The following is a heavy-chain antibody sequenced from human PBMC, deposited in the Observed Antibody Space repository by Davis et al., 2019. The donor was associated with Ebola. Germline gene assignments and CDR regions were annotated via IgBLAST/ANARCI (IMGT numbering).Heavy chain of an antibody. CDR1: GGSISSSNW. CDR2: IYHSGST. J-gene: IGHJ6*02. V-gene: IGHV4-4*02. Sequence: SETLSLTCAVSGGSISSSNWWSWVRQPPGKGLEWIGEIYHSGSTNYNPSLKSRVTISVDKSKNQFSLKLSSVTAADTAVYYCASVEVVVVPAAIRWEYGMDVWGQGTTVTVSS. D-gene: IGHD2-2*01. CDR3: ASVEVVVVPAAIRWEYGMDV.